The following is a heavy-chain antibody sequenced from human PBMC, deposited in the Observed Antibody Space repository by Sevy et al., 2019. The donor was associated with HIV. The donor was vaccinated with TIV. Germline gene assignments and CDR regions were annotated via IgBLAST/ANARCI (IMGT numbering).Heavy chain of an antibody. CDR2: IRYDGSNK. V-gene: IGHV3-30*02. CDR3: AKDLTLGYCSGGSCSSYYYYGMDV. Sequence: GGSLRLSCAASGFTFSSYGMHWVRQAPGKGLEWVAFIRYDGSNKYYADSVKGRFTISRDNSKNTLYLQMNSLRAEDTAVYYCAKDLTLGYCSGGSCSSYYYYGMDVWGQGTTVTVSS. D-gene: IGHD2-15*01. J-gene: IGHJ6*02. CDR1: GFTFSSYG.